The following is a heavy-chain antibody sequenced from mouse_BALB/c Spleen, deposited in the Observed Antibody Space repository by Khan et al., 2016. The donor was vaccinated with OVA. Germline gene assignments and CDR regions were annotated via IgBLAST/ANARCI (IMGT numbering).Heavy chain of an antibody. CDR1: GYTFTDYS. D-gene: IGHD2-3*01. Sequence: QIQLVQSGPELKKPGETVKISCKASGYTFTDYSMHWVKQAPGKGLKWMGWINTETGEPTYADDFKGRFAFSLETSASTAYLQINNLKNEDTATYLCARWLLRGNFYAMDYWGQGTSVTVSS. V-gene: IGHV9-2-1*01. J-gene: IGHJ4*01. CDR3: ARWLLRGNFYAMDY. CDR2: INTETGEP.